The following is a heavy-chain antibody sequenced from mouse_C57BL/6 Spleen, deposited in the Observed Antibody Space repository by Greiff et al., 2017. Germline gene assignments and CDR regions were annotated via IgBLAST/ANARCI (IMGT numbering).Heavy chain of an antibody. CDR2: ITPSSGYT. V-gene: IGHV1-7*01. D-gene: IGHD1-1*01. CDR3: ANDYGSSSVAMCY. Sequence: QVQLQQSGAELAKPGASVKLSCKASGYTFTSYWMHWVKQRPGQGLEWIGYITPSSGYTKYNHKFKDKATLTADKSSSTAYLPLSSLTYEDSAVDYFANDYGSSSVAMCYWGQGTSVTVAS. J-gene: IGHJ4*01. CDR1: GYTFTSYW.